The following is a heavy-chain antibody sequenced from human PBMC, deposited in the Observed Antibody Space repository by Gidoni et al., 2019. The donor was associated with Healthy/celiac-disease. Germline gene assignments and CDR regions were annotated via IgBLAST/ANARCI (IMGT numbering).Heavy chain of an antibody. V-gene: IGHV3-49*04. CDR1: GFPFGDYA. Sequence: EVQLVESGGGLVQPGRSLRLSRTASGFPFGDYAMSWVGQAPGKGLDWVGFIRSKAYGGTTEYASSVKGRFTISRDDSKSIAYLQMNSLKTEDTAVYYCTRDNLLMDPIYCGGDCYRGYWGQGTLVTVSS. CDR3: TRDNLLMDPIYCGGDCYRGY. CDR2: IRSKAYGGTT. J-gene: IGHJ4*02. D-gene: IGHD2-21*02.